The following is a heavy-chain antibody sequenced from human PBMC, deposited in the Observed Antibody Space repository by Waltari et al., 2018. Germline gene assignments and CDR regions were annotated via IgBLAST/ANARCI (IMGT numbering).Heavy chain of an antibody. J-gene: IGHJ3*01. CDR1: GYTFTSYT. CDR2: INAGNGKK. D-gene: IGHD2-21*01. V-gene: IGHV1-3*01. Sequence: QVQLVQSGAEVKKPGASVKVSCKASGYTFTSYTIHWVRQAPGQRLEWMGGINAGNGKKKYSQNFQGRVTITRDTSASTAFMELSSLRSEDTAVYYCATLRVVVSLPDGFDFWGQGTLVTVSS. CDR3: ATLRVVVSLPDGFDF.